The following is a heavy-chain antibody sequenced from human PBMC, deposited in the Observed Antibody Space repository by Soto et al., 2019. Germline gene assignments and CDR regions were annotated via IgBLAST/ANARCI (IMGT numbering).Heavy chain of an antibody. J-gene: IGHJ5*02. CDR1: GYSFTSYW. CDR2: IYPGDSDT. CDR3: ARLVGFLQQQSPSWFDP. Sequence: PGESLKISCKGSGYSFTSYWIGWVRQMPGKGLEWMGIIYPGDSDTRYSPSFQGQVTISADKSISTAYLQWSSLKASDTAMYYCARLVGFLQQQSPSWFDPWGQGTLVTVSS. V-gene: IGHV5-51*01. D-gene: IGHD6-13*01.